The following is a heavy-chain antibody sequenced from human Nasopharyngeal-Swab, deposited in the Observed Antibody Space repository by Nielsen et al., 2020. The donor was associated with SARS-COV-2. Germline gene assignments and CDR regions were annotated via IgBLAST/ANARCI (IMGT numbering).Heavy chain of an antibody. CDR2: FDPEDGET. CDR1: GSTLTDIS. Sequence: ASVTVSCKVSGSTLTDISMHWVRQAHGRGLEWMGGFDPEDGETIYAQKFQGRVTMTEDTSIDTAYMELRSLRSEDTAVYYCAASQWGEYFDYWGQGTLVSVSS. D-gene: IGHD3-16*01. J-gene: IGHJ4*02. CDR3: AASQWGEYFDY. V-gene: IGHV1-24*01.